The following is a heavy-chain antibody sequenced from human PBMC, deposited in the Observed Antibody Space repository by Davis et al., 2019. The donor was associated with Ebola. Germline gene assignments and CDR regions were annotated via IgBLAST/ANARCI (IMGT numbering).Heavy chain of an antibody. CDR1: GFTFSSYG. Sequence: GGSLRLSCAASGFTFSSYGMHWVRQAPGKGLEWVAVISYDGSNKYYADSVKGRFTISRDNSKNTLYLQMNSLRAEDTAVYYCASLPDIWGQGTMVTVSS. CDR2: ISYDGSNK. CDR3: ASLPDI. J-gene: IGHJ3*02. V-gene: IGHV3-30*03.